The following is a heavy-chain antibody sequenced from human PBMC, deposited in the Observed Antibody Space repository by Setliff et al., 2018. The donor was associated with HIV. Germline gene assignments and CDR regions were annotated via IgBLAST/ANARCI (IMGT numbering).Heavy chain of an antibody. V-gene: IGHV4-39*01. CDR2: FYYSGKT. CDR3: SRTQPDCGRDCSVDF. D-gene: IGHD2-21*02. CDR1: GASVTSSSNY. Sequence: SETLSLTCTGSGASVTSSSNYWGWIRQPPGKRLDWIGSFYYSGKTYYKPSLNSRVNISVDTSKNQFSMEFSSVTAADTVVYYCSRTQPDCGRDCSVDFWGQGTLVTVSS. J-gene: IGHJ4*02.